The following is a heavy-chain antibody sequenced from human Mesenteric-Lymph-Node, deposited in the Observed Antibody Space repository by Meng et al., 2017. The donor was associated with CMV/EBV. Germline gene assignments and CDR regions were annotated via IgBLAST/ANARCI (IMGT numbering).Heavy chain of an antibody. J-gene: IGHJ5*02. Sequence: SETLSLTCAVYGGSFSDYYWSWIRQPPGKGLEWIGEINHSGSTNYNPSLKSRVTISVDTSKNQFSLKLNSVTAADTAVYYCARADIQGPFDPWGQGTLVTVSS. V-gene: IGHV4-34*01. D-gene: IGHD2-15*01. CDR3: ARADIQGPFDP. CDR2: INHSGST. CDR1: GGSFSDYY.